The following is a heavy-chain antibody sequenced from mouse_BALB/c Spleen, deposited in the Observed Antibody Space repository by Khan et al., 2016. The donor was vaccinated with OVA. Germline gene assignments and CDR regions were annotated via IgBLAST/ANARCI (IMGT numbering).Heavy chain of an antibody. CDR1: GFTFSDYY. CDR2: ISDGGSYT. J-gene: IGHJ3*01. V-gene: IGHV5-4*02. CDR3: ARGYYGNPFAY. Sequence: EVELVESGGGLVKPGGSLKLSCAASGFTFSDYYMYWVRQTPEKRLEWVATISDGGSYTYYPDSVKGRFTISRDDAKNNLYLQMSRLKSEDTAMYYSARGYYGNPFAYWGQGTLVTVSA. D-gene: IGHD2-1*01.